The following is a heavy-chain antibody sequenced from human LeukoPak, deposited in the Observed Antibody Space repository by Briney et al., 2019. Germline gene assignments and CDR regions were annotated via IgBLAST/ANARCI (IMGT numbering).Heavy chain of an antibody. D-gene: IGHD3-3*01. CDR3: AKVCDFWSGYCLDY. CDR2: ISGSGGST. J-gene: IGHJ4*02. V-gene: IGHV3-23*01. Sequence: GGSLRLSCAASGFTFSSYAMHWLRQAPGKGLEWVSAISGSGGSTYYADSVKGRFTISRDNSKNTLYLQMNSLRAEDTAVYYCAKVCDFWSGYCLDYWGQGTLVTVSS. CDR1: GFTFSSYA.